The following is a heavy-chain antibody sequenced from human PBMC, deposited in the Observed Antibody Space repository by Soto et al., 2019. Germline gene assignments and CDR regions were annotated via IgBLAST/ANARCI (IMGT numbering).Heavy chain of an antibody. CDR3: ARAPAPYCTNGVCYGGFDY. V-gene: IGHV3-33*01. CDR1: GFTFSSYG. Sequence: GGSLRLSCAASGFTFSSYGMHWVRQAPGKGLEWVAVIWYDGSNKYYADSVKGRFTISRDNSENTLYLQMNSLRAEDTAVYYCARAPAPYCTNGVCYGGFDYWGQGTLVTVSS. D-gene: IGHD2-8*01. J-gene: IGHJ4*02. CDR2: IWYDGSNK.